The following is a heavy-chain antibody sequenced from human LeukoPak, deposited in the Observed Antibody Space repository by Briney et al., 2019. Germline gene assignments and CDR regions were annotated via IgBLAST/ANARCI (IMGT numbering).Heavy chain of an antibody. D-gene: IGHD6-6*01. J-gene: IGHJ4*02. Sequence: GGSLRLSCAASGFTFSSYAMSWVRQAPGKGLGWVSAIRGSGGSTYYADSLKGRFTISRDNSKNTLYLQMNSLRAEDTAVYYCAKDRVPLAARPLHFDYWGQGTLVTVSS. CDR3: AKDRVPLAARPLHFDY. CDR2: IRGSGGST. CDR1: GFTFSSYA. V-gene: IGHV3-23*01.